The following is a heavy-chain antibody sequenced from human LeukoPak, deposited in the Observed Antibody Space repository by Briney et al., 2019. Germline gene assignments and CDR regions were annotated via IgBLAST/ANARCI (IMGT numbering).Heavy chain of an antibody. V-gene: IGHV3-30*18. Sequence: GRSLRLSCAASGFTFSSYGMHWVRQAPGKGLEWVAVISYDGSNKYYADSVKGRFTISRDNSKNTLYLQMNSLRAEDTAVYYCAKPATKIQLWLRGFNYWGQGTLVTVSS. D-gene: IGHD5-18*01. CDR2: ISYDGSNK. J-gene: IGHJ4*02. CDR3: AKPATKIQLWLRGFNY. CDR1: GFTFSSYG.